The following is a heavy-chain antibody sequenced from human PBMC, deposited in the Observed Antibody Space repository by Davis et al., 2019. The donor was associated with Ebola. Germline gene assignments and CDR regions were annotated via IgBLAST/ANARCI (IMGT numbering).Heavy chain of an antibody. CDR3: ARVTPPTEAGYWFDP. D-gene: IGHD3-22*01. CDR1: GYTFTSYG. CDR2: ISAYNGNT. Sequence: ASVKVSCKASGYTFTSYGISWVRQAPGQGLEWMGWISAYNGNTNYAQKLQGRVTMTTDTSTSTAYMELRSLRSDDTAVYYCARVTPPTEAGYWFDPWGQGTLVTVSS. J-gene: IGHJ5*02. V-gene: IGHV1-18*01.